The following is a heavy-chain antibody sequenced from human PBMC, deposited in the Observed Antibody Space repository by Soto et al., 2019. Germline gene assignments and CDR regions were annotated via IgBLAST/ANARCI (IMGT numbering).Heavy chain of an antibody. D-gene: IGHD3-22*01. CDR1: GFTFSSYA. CDR3: AKNGRVIVVVTIDY. J-gene: IGHJ4*02. V-gene: IGHV3-23*01. CDR2: ISGSGGST. Sequence: GSLRLSCAASGFTFSSYAMSWVRQAPGKGLEWVSAISGSGGSTYYADSVKGRFTISRDNSKNTLYLQMNSLRAEDTAVYYCAKNGRVIVVVTIDYWGQGTLVTVSS.